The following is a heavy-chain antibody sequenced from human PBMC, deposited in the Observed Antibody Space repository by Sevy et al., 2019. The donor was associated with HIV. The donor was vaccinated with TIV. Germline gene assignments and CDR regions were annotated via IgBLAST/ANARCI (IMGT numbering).Heavy chain of an antibody. CDR2: ISYDGSNK. D-gene: IGHD5-18*01. Sequence: GGSLRLSCAASGFTFSSYAIHWVRQAPGKGLEWVAVISYDGSNKFYADSVKGRFTISRDNSKNTLYLQMNSLRAEDTAVYYCAREGLIWVGYSYGSSAFDIWGQGKMVTVSS. CDR1: GFTFSSYA. J-gene: IGHJ3*02. V-gene: IGHV3-30-3*01. CDR3: AREGLIWVGYSYGSSAFDI.